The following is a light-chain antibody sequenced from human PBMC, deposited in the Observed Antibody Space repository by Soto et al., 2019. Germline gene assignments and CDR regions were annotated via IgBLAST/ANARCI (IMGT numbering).Light chain of an antibody. J-gene: IGKJ1*01. V-gene: IGKV3-15*01. CDR1: QIVRTN. CDR3: QQYNNWPRT. CDR2: GAS. Sequence: EIVMTQSPDTLSVSPGERATLSCRATQIVRTNLAWYQQKPGQAPRLLIYGASTRATGLPARFSGSGSGTEFTLTISSLQSEDFAVYYCQQYNNWPRTFGQGTKVDIK.